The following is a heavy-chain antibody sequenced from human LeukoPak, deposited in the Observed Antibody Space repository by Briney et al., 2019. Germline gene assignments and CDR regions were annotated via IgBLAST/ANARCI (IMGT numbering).Heavy chain of an antibody. CDR2: IYDSGNT. CDR1: GGSISRSNSY. D-gene: IGHD6-19*01. J-gene: IGHJ4*02. Sequence: PSETLSLTCIVSGGSISRSNSYWAWIRPPPGKGLVWIGSIYDSGNTYYNPSLGSRVTVSADTSKNHFSLKLRSVTAADTAVYYCATGGGIAVAHAWGQGSLVTVSS. V-gene: IGHV4-39*02. CDR3: ATGGGIAVAHA.